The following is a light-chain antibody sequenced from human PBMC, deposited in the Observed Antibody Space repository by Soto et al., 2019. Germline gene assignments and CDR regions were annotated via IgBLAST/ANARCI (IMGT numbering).Light chain of an antibody. CDR2: TTS. V-gene: IGKV1-39*01. Sequence: DIQMTQSPSSLSASVGDRVTITCRASQSIRSYLNWYQQKPGKAPKLLIYTTSNLQSGVPSRFSGSGSGTDFTLAITNLQPEDFATYFCQQGFSRPRTFGQGTMVEIK. J-gene: IGKJ1*01. CDR3: QQGFSRPRT. CDR1: QSIRSY.